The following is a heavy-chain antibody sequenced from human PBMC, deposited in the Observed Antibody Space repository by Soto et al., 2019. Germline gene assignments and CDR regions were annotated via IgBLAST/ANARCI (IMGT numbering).Heavy chain of an antibody. CDR2: IDGVGTGT. J-gene: IGHJ4*02. CDR1: GFTFTNYW. V-gene: IGHV3-74*01. CDR3: TTVFEX. Sequence: GGSLRLSCAASGFTFTNYWMHWVRQVPGKGLVWVSRIDGVGTGTIYSDSVRVRFTISRDNDENTLYLQMNSLRAEDTAVYYCTTVFEXWGQGTPFTVSX.